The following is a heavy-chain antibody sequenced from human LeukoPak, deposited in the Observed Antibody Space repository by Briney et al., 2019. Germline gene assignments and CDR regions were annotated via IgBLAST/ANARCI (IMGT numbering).Heavy chain of an antibody. Sequence: PSETLSLTCSVSGGPISSSPYYWGWIRQSPGKGLEWIGNIYYSGSTHYNPSLKSRLTISVDTSKNLFSLKLTSVTAADTAIYYCARQWYGSGWYGDWGQGILVTVSS. D-gene: IGHD6-19*01. CDR1: GGPISSSPYY. CDR3: ARQWYGSGWYGD. J-gene: IGHJ4*02. V-gene: IGHV4-39*01. CDR2: IYYSGST.